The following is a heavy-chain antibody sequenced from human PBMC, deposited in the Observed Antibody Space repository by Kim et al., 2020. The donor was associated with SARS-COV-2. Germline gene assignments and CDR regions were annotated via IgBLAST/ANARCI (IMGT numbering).Heavy chain of an antibody. J-gene: IGHJ6*02. Sequence: SETLSLSCTVSGGSVSSGSYYWSWIRQPPGQGLEWIGYIYYSGCTNYNPSLKSRVTISVDTSTIQLYLKLRSATAAATAVYYCARASYYYGMDVWGQGTT. CDR1: GGSVSSGSYY. CDR2: IYYSGCT. V-gene: IGHV4-61*01. CDR3: ARASYYYGMDV.